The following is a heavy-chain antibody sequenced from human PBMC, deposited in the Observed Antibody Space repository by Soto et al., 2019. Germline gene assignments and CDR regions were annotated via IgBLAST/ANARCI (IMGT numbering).Heavy chain of an antibody. J-gene: IGHJ4*02. D-gene: IGHD5-18*01. CDR3: ARGYRKSFEY. Sequence: SETLSLTCAVYGGSFSGYYWSWIRQPPGKGLEWIGEINHSGSTNYNPSLKSRVTISVDTSKNQFSLKLSSVTAADTAVYYCARGYRKSFEYWGQGALVTVSS. V-gene: IGHV4-34*01. CDR1: GGSFSGYY. CDR2: INHSGST.